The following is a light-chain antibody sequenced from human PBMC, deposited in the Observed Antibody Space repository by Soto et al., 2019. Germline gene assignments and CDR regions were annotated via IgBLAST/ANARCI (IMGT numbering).Light chain of an antibody. CDR1: QSISSY. CDR2: AAS. CDR3: EQYNIYWT. J-gene: IGKJ1*01. Sequence: DIQMTQSPSSLSASVGDRVTITCRASQSISSYLNWYQQKPGKAPKLLIYAASSLESGVPSRFRGSGSGTEFTLTISSLQPDDFATYYCEQYNIYWTFGQGTKVDIK. V-gene: IGKV1-39*01.